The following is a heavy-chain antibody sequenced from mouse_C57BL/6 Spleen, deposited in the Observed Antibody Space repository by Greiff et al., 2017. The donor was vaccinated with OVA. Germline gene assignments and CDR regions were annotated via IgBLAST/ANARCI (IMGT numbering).Heavy chain of an antibody. V-gene: IGHV1-55*01. CDR3: ARRRDSSYYFDY. Sequence: VQLQQPGAELVKPGASVKMSCKASGYTFTSYWITWVKQRPGQGLEWIGDIYPGSGSTNYNEKFKSKATLTVDTSSSTAYMQLSSLTSEDSAVYYCARRRDSSYYFDYWGQGTTLTVSS. J-gene: IGHJ2*01. CDR1: GYTFTSYW. CDR2: IYPGSGST.